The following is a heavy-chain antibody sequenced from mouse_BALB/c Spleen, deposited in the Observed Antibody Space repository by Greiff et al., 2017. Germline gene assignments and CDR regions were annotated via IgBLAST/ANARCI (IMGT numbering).Heavy chain of an antibody. Sequence: EVKLEESGAELVKPGASVKLSCTASGFNIKDTYMHWVKQRPEQGLEWIGRIDPANGNTKYDPKFQGKATITADTSSNTAYLQLSSLTSEDTAVYYCARDRGLAYWGQGTLVTVSA. CDR3: ARDRGLAY. V-gene: IGHV14-3*02. CDR1: GFNIKDTY. J-gene: IGHJ3*01. CDR2: IDPANGNT.